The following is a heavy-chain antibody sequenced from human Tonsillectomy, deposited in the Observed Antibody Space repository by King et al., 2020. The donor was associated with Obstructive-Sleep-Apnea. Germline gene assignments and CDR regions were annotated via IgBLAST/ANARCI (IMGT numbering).Heavy chain of an antibody. CDR3: AADLHVLTHLGPFDP. J-gene: IGHJ5*02. D-gene: IGHD3-9*01. CDR2: IVLGSGNT. V-gene: IGHV1-58*02. CDR1: GFTFASSA. Sequence: QLVESGPEVKKPGTSVKVSCKASGFTFASSAMQWVRQARGQRLEWIGWIVLGSGNTNYAQEFHERVTITRDMSTRTSYMELSSLRSEDTALYYCAADLHVLTHLGPFDPWGKGTLVTVSS.